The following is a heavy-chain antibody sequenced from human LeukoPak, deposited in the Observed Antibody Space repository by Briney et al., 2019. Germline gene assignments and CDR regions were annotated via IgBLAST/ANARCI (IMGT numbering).Heavy chain of an antibody. J-gene: IGHJ4*02. V-gene: IGHV3-72*01. CDR1: GFSVSDHY. Sequence: QPGESLRLSCAASGFSVSDHYMDWDRQAPGKGLEWVGRTTKKADSYTTEYAASVKGRFSISRDDSRNSLYLQMNSLKTEDTAVYYCTRRYCSSTSCSGYSDYWGQGTLVTVSS. CDR3: TRRYCSSTSCSGYSDY. D-gene: IGHD2-2*01. CDR2: TTKKADSYTT.